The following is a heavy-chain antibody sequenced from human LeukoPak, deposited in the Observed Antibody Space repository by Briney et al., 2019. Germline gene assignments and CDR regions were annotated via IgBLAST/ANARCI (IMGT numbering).Heavy chain of an antibody. CDR1: GFTFSSYS. CDR3: AREVDYGSGSYYFDY. Sequence: GGSLRLSCAASGFTFSSYSMNWVRQAPGKGLEWVSSISSSSSYIYYADSVKGRFTISRDNAKNSLYLQMNSLRAEDRAVYYCAREVDYGSGSYYFDYWGQGTLVTVSS. J-gene: IGHJ4*02. V-gene: IGHV3-21*01. CDR2: ISSSSSYI. D-gene: IGHD3-10*01.